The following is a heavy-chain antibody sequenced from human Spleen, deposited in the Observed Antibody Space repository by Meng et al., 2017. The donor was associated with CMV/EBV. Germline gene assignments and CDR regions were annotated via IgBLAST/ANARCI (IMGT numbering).Heavy chain of an antibody. CDR3: ARGGLGYCSSTSCYNGY. J-gene: IGHJ4*02. V-gene: IGHV3-21*01. D-gene: IGHD2-2*02. CDR2: ISSSSSYI. CDR1: GFTFSAHY. Sequence: GGSLRLSCAASGFTFSAHYMTWIRQAPGKGLEWVSSISSSSSYIYYADSVKGRFTISRDNAKNSLYLQMNSLRAEDTAVYYCARGGLGYCSSTSCYNGYWGQGTLVTVSS.